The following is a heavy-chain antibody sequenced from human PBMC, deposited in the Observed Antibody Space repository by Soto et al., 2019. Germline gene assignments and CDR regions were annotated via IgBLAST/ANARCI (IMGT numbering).Heavy chain of an antibody. CDR1: GFTFSSYG. Sequence: QVQLVESGGGVVQPGRSLRLSCAASGFTFSSYGMHWVRQAPGKGLEWVAVIWYDGSNKYYADSVKGRFTISRDNSKNTLYLQMNSLRAEDTAVYYCARTLPPGLRWHHIDYFDYWGQGTLVTVSS. J-gene: IGHJ4*02. D-gene: IGHD4-17*01. V-gene: IGHV3-33*01. CDR2: IWYDGSNK. CDR3: ARTLPPGLRWHHIDYFDY.